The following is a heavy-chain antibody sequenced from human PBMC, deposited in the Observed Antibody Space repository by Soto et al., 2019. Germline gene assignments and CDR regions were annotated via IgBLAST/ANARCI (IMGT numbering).Heavy chain of an antibody. CDR3: ARGNVDYVWGSYRFEGMDV. J-gene: IGHJ6*02. D-gene: IGHD3-16*02. CDR1: GDSISSYY. V-gene: IGHV4-4*07. Sequence: SETLSLTCTVSGDSISSYYWSWIRQPAGKGLEWIGRIYTSGSTNYNPSLKSRVTMSVDTSKNQFSLKLSSVTAADTAVYYCARGNVDYVWGSYRFEGMDVWGQGTTVTVSS. CDR2: IYTSGST.